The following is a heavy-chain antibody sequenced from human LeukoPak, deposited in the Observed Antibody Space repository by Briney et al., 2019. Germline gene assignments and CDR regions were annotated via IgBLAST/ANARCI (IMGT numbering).Heavy chain of an antibody. D-gene: IGHD6-6*01. CDR3: ARQKYSGSSLDY. Sequence: GRSLTLSCAASGFTFSSFGMHWVRQAPGKGLEWVAVIWYDASNKYYADSVKGRFTISRDNSKSTLYLQMNSLGAEDTAVYYCARQKYSGSSLDYWGQGTLVTVSS. V-gene: IGHV3-33*01. J-gene: IGHJ4*02. CDR2: IWYDASNK. CDR1: GFTFSSFG.